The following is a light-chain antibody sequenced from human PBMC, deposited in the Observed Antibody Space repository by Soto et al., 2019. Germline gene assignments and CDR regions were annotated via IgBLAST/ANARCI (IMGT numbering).Light chain of an antibody. CDR2: SNS. CDR3: AAWDDSLTGSWV. Sequence: QSVLTQPPSGSGTPGQRVTICCSGSSSNIGHNPVNWYQQLPGTAPKLLIYSNSHRPSGVPDRFSGSKSGTSASLAISGLQSEDEADYYCAAWDDSLTGSWVFGGGTKLTVL. V-gene: IGLV1-44*01. CDR1: SSNIGHNP. J-gene: IGLJ3*02.